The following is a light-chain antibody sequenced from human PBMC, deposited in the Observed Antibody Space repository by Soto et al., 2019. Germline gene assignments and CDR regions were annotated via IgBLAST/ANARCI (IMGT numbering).Light chain of an antibody. CDR1: SSNIGAGYD. CDR3: QSYDSSLSGVV. J-gene: IGLJ2*01. CDR2: GNS. V-gene: IGLV1-40*01. Sequence: QSVLTQPPSVSGAPGQRVTISCTGSSSNIGAGYDVHWYQQLPGTAPILLIYGNSNRPSGVPDRFSGSKSGTSASLAITGLQAEDEADYDCQSYDSSLSGVVFGGGTKLTVL.